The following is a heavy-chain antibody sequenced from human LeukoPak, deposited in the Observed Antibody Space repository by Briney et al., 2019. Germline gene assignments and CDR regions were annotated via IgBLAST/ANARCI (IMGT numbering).Heavy chain of an antibody. CDR3: AKDFWTYCGGDCYLPDY. D-gene: IGHD2-21*02. V-gene: IGHV3-30*18. J-gene: IGHJ4*02. CDR2: ISYDGSNK. Sequence: GGSLRLSCAASGFTFISYGMHWVRQAPGKGLEWVAVISYDGSNKYYADSVKGRFTISRDNSKNTLYLQMNSLRAEDTAVYYCAKDFWTYCGGDCYLPDYWGQGTLVTVSS. CDR1: GFTFISYG.